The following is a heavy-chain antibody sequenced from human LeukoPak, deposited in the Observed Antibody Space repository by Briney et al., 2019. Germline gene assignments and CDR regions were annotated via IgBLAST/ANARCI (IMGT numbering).Heavy chain of an antibody. CDR1: GASITNTSLSNTGYF. CDR2: IYHTGST. D-gene: IGHD3-22*01. CDR3: ARHLNPAPYYYDSSGSPYFDY. Sequence: SETLSLTCAISGASITNTSLSNTGYFWGWIRQPPGKGLQWIGSIYHTGSTYYSPSLKSRVTISVDTSKNQFSLKLSSVTAADTAVYYCARHLNPAPYYYDSSGSPYFDYWGQGTLVTVSS. J-gene: IGHJ4*02. V-gene: IGHV4-39*01.